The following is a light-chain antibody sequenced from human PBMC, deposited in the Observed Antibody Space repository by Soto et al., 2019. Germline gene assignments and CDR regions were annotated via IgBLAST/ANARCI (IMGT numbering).Light chain of an antibody. J-gene: IGLJ1*01. CDR2: EVS. V-gene: IGLV2-14*01. CDR3: SSYTSSSTYV. CDR1: SSDVGGYNY. Sequence: QSALTQPPSASGSPGQSVTISCTGTSSDVGGYNYVSWYQQHPGKAPKLMIYEVSNRPSGVSNRFSGSKSGNTASLTISGLQTEDEADYYCSSYTSSSTYVFGTPTKLTVL.